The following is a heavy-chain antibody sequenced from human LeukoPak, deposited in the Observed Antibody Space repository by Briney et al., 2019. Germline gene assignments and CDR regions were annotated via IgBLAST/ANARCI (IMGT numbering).Heavy chain of an antibody. D-gene: IGHD1-26*01. CDR1: GYTLTELS. J-gene: IGHJ6*03. CDR2: FDPEDGET. CDR3: ATALPAPGWERPHYYMDV. V-gene: IGHV1-24*01. Sequence: VASVKVSCKVSGYTLTELSMHWVRQAPGKGLEWMGGFDPEDGETIYAQKFQGRVTMTEDTSTDTAYMELSSLRSEDTAVYYCATALPAPGWERPHYYMDVWGKGTTVTVSS.